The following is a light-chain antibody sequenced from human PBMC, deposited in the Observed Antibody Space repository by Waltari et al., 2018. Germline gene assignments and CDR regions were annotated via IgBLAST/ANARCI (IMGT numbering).Light chain of an antibody. V-gene: IGKV3-20*01. CDR2: GTS. J-gene: IGKJ4*01. Sequence: IVLRQPPATLSISAAERSTLSCRASQSVSSISLAWYQQKPGQAPRLLIYGTSSRATGFPDRFSGSGSGTDFTLTISRLEPEDFAVYHCQQYDGSAVTFGGGTKVEIK. CDR3: QQYDGSAVT. CDR1: QSVSSIS.